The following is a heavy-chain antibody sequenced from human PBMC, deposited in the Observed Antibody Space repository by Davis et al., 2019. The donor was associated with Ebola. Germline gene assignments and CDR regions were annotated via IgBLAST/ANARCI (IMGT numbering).Heavy chain of an antibody. D-gene: IGHD3-16*01. CDR2: IYYSGST. V-gene: IGHV4-59*01. J-gene: IGHJ4*02. CDR1: GGSISSYY. CDR3: ARLLQGDDY. Sequence: MPGGSLRLSCTVSGGSISSYYWSWIRQPPGKGLEWIGYIYYSGSTNYNPSLKSRVTTSVDTSKNQFSLKLSSVTAADTAVYYCARLLQGDDYWGQGTLVTVSS.